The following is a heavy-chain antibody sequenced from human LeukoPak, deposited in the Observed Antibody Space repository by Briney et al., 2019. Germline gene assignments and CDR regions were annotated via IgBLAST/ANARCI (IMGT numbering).Heavy chain of an antibody. Sequence: GGSLRLSCAASGFTFSNAWMSWVRQAPGKGLEWVGRIKSKTDGGTTDYAAPVKGRFTISRDDSKNTLYLQMNSLRAEDTAVYYCAKNPPQRNYPYFDYWGQGTLVTVSS. CDR1: GFTFSNAW. D-gene: IGHD1-7*01. V-gene: IGHV3-15*01. CDR2: IKSKTDGGTT. CDR3: AKNPPQRNYPYFDY. J-gene: IGHJ4*02.